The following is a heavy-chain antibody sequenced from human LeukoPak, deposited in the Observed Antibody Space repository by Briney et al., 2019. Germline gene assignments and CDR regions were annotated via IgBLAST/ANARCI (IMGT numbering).Heavy chain of an antibody. J-gene: IGHJ4*02. D-gene: IGHD6-13*01. CDR3: AKTGTPWYYFDY. CDR2: IRYDGTKT. V-gene: IGHV3-30*02. Sequence: PGGSLRLSCIGSTFTFSDYGMHWVRQAPGKGLGWVAFIRYDGTKTYYADSVKGRFTISRDNSKNALYLQMNSLRAEDTAVYYCAKTGTPWYYFDYWGQGTLVTVSS. CDR1: TFTFSDYG.